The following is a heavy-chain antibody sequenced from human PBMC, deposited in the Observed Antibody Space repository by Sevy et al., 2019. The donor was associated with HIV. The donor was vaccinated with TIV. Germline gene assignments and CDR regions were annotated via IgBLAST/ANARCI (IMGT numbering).Heavy chain of an antibody. CDR1: GYTFTSYD. D-gene: IGHD6-13*01. Sequence: ASVKVSCKASGYTFTSYDINWVRQATGQGLEWMGWLNPNRGNTGYAQKFQGRVTITRNTSISTAYMELSSLRSEDTAVYYCARGGQLVHDAFDIWGQGTMVTVSS. J-gene: IGHJ3*02. CDR3: ARGGQLVHDAFDI. V-gene: IGHV1-8*03. CDR2: LNPNRGNT.